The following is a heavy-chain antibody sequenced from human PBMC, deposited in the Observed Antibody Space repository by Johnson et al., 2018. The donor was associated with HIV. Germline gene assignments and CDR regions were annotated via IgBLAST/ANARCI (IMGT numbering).Heavy chain of an antibody. CDR1: GFTFSSYA. D-gene: IGHD2-21*01. CDR2: ISYDGSNK. CDR3: ALSYSLDAFDI. Sequence: QVQLVESGGGLVKPGGSLRLSCAASGFTFSSYAMHWVRQAPGKGLEWVAVISYDGSNKYYEDSVKGRFTISRDNSKNTLYLKMNSRKTEDTAVYYCALSYSLDAFDIWGQGTMVTVSS. V-gene: IGHV3-30*04. J-gene: IGHJ3*02.